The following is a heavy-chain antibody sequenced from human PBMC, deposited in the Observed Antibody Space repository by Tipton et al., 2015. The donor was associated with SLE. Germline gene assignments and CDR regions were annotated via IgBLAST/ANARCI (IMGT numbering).Heavy chain of an antibody. Sequence: TLSLTCTVPGDSISSGSYYWSWIRQPPGKGLDLIGNIYSSSGTTYSNPLLQSRVTLSMDTSKNQFSLRLRSVTAADTALYYCVRLRSKVLIDYWGQGTLVTVSS. J-gene: IGHJ4*02. CDR3: VRLRSKVLIDY. CDR1: GDSISSGSYY. CDR2: IYSSSGTT. D-gene: IGHD2-8*01. V-gene: IGHV4-39*07.